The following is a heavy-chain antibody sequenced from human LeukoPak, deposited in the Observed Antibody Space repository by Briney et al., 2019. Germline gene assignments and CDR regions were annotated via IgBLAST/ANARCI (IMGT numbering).Heavy chain of an antibody. V-gene: IGHV1-24*01. Sequence: ASVKVSCKVSGYTLTELSMHWVRQAPGQGLEWMGGFDPEDGETIYAQKFQGRVTMTEDTSTDTAYMELSSLRSEDTAVYYCATTQPPEPYCGGDCYSRYYFDYWGQGTLVTVSS. J-gene: IGHJ4*02. CDR2: FDPEDGET. CDR1: GYTLTELS. D-gene: IGHD2-21*02. CDR3: ATTQPPEPYCGGDCYSRYYFDY.